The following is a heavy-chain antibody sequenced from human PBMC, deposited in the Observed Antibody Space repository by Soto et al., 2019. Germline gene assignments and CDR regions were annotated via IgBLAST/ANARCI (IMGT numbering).Heavy chain of an antibody. CDR2: INAGNGNT. V-gene: IGHV1-3*01. CDR1: GYTFTSYS. J-gene: IGHJ3*02. D-gene: IGHD5-12*01. Sequence: ASVNVSCKSSGYTFTSYSIHWVRQAPGQRLECMGWINAGNGNTKYSRKFQGRVTITRDTSASTAYMELSSLRSEDTAVYYCARSWNAFDIWGQGTMVTVSS. CDR3: ARSWNAFDI.